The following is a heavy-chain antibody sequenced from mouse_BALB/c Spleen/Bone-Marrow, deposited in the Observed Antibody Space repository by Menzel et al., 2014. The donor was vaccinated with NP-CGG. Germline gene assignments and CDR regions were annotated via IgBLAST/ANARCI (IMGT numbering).Heavy chain of an antibody. J-gene: IGHJ4*01. V-gene: IGHV1-69*01. CDR3: ARGGHDFSMDY. D-gene: IGHD2-4*01. CDR1: GYTFTDNW. Sequence: VQLQQSGAELGMPGASVKMSCKASGYTFTDNWIYWVKQRPGQGLEWIGAIDTSDSYTNFNQKFMGKASLTVDASSSTAYMQVSSLTSDDSAVYYCARGGHDFSMDYWRQGTSFTVSS. CDR2: IDTSDSYT.